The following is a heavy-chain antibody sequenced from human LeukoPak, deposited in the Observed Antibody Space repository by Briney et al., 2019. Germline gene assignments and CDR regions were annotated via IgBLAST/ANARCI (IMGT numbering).Heavy chain of an antibody. CDR1: GGSISSYY. J-gene: IGHJ4*02. D-gene: IGHD6-13*01. V-gene: IGHV4-59*08. CDR2: IYYSGST. Sequence: PSETLSLTCTVSGGSISSYYWSWIRQPPGKGLEWIGYIYYSGSTNYNPSLKSRVTISVDTSKNQFSLKLSSVTAADTAVYYCARPAVPYSSSWYYFDYWGQETLVTVSS. CDR3: ARPAVPYSSSWYYFDY.